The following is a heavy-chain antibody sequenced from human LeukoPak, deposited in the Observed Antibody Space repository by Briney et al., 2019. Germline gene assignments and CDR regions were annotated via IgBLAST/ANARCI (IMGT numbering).Heavy chain of an antibody. CDR3: ARQIASAGTAGFNF. J-gene: IGHJ4*02. CDR1: GGSISSYY. CDR2: IYSTGST. V-gene: IGHV4-4*07. D-gene: IGHD6-13*01. Sequence: PSETLSLTCTVSGGSISSYYWSWIRQPAGKGLEWIGRIYSTGSTNYNPSLKSRVTMSVDTSKNQFSLRLRSVTAADTAVYYCARQIASAGTAGFNFWGQGALVTVSS.